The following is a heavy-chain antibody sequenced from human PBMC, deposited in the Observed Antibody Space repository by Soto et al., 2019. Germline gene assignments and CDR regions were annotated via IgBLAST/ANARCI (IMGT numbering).Heavy chain of an antibody. CDR2: VNPSGGST. CDR3: AREENCSDGICYSEYFQR. CDR1: GYIFTAYS. V-gene: IGHV1-46*01. J-gene: IGHJ1*01. Sequence: EASVKVSCKASGYIFTAYSMHWVRRAPGQGLEWMGVVNPSGGSTNYAQKFQGRITLTRDTSKNTVYMDLSSLTSEDTAVYYCAREENCSDGICYSEYFQRWGQGTLVTVSS. D-gene: IGHD2-15*01.